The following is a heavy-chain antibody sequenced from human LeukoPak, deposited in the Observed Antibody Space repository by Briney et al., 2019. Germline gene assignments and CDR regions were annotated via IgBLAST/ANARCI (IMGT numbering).Heavy chain of an antibody. Sequence: SETLSLTCTVSGGSISSSSYYWGWIRQPPGTGLGWIGSIYYSGSTYYNPSLKSRVTISVDTSKNQFSLKLSSVTAADTAVYYCARQSYSNYVSFWFDPWGQGTLVTVSS. J-gene: IGHJ5*02. CDR2: IYYSGST. CDR3: ARQSYSNYVSFWFDP. D-gene: IGHD4-11*01. CDR1: GGSISSSSYY. V-gene: IGHV4-39*01.